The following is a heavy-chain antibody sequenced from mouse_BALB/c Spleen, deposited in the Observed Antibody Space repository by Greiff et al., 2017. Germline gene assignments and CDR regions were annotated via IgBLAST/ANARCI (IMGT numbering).Heavy chain of an antibody. J-gene: IGHJ4*01. CDR2: ISYSGST. Sequence: EVKVEESGPGLVKPSQSLSLTCTVTGYSITSDYAWNWIRQFPGNKLEWMGYISYSGSTSYNPSLKSRISITRDTSKNQFFLQLNSVTTEDTATYYCARGAATFYYYAMDYWGQGTSVTVSS. CDR3: ARGAATFYYYAMDY. D-gene: IGHD1-2*01. CDR1: GYSITSDYA. V-gene: IGHV3-2*02.